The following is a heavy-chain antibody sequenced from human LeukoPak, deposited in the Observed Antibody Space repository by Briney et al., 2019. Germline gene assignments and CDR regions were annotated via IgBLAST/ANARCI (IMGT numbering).Heavy chain of an antibody. CDR3: ARQPTTVTTFAFDI. J-gene: IGHJ3*02. CDR2: IYYSGST. CDR1: GDTISTNY. D-gene: IGHD4-17*01. V-gene: IGHV4-59*08. Sequence: SETLSLTCTVSGDTISTNYWSWIRQTPGKGLEWFGYIYYSGSTNYNPSLRSRVTISIDTSKNQFSLRLTSVTAADTAVCYCARQPTTVTTFAFDIWGQGTMVTVSS.